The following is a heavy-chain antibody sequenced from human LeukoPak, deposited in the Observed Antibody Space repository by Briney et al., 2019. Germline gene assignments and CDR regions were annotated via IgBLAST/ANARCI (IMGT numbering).Heavy chain of an antibody. D-gene: IGHD2-2*01. Sequence: PGGSLRLSCAASGFTVSSNYMSWVRQAPGKGLEWVSVIYSGGSTHYADSVKGRFTISRDNSKNTLYLQMNSLRAEDTAVYYCTKEVVEAAQGYFSSAMDVWGQGTTVTVSS. J-gene: IGHJ6*02. V-gene: IGHV3-53*01. CDR3: TKEVVEAAQGYFSSAMDV. CDR2: IYSGGST. CDR1: GFTVSSNY.